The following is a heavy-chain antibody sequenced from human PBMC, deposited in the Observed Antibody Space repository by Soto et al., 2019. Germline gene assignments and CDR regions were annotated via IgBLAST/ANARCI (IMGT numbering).Heavy chain of an antibody. J-gene: IGHJ5*01. Sequence: GSLRLSCAASGFTFSSSAMHWVRQAPGKGLEWVATISRDGINKYYADSMKGPFTISRDNSKNTLYLQMNTLRPEDTAVYYCARGADWFDSWGQGTLVTVSS. CDR1: GFTFSSSA. CDR3: ARGADWFDS. V-gene: IGHV3-30-3*01. CDR2: ISRDGINK.